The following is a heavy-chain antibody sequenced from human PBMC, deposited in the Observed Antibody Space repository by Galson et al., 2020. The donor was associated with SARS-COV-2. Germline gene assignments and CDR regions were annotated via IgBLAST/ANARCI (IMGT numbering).Heavy chain of an antibody. CDR3: AREGSGTHAFDY. CDR2: IYASGST. Sequence: SETLSLTCTVSGGSLSGYYWSWLRQSAGKGLEWIGRIYASGSTEYNPSLKTRAAMSIDTSQKQFSLKLSSVTAADTALYYCAREGSGTHAFDYWGQGSLVTVSS. D-gene: IGHD1-26*01. J-gene: IGHJ4*02. CDR1: GGSLSGYY. V-gene: IGHV4-4*07.